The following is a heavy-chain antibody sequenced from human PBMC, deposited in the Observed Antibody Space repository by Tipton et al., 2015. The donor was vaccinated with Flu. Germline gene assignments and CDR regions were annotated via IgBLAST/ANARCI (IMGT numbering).Heavy chain of an antibody. Sequence: TLSLTCAVYGGSFSGYYWSWIRQPPGKGLEWIGEINHSGSTNYNPSLKSRVTISVDTSKNQLSLKVSSVTAADTAVYYCARVGDYTLKDWGQGTLVTVSS. CDR3: ARVGDYTLKD. D-gene: IGHD4-17*01. J-gene: IGHJ4*02. CDR2: INHSGST. V-gene: IGHV4-34*01. CDR1: GGSFSGYY.